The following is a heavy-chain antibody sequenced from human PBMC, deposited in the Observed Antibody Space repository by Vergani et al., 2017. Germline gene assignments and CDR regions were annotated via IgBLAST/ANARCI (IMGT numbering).Heavy chain of an antibody. V-gene: IGHV1-69*01. CDR2: IIPIFGTA. CDR1: GGTFSSYA. J-gene: IGHJ1*01. Sequence: QVQLVQSGAEVKKPGSSVKVSCKASGGTFSSYAISWVRQAPGQGLEWMGGIIPIFGTANYAQKFQGRVTITADESTSTAYMELSSLTSEDMAVYYCVRGRRTCTYGHCPRYYYDRWGQGNFVTVSS. CDR3: VRGRRTCTYGHCPRYYYDR. D-gene: IGHD3-22*01.